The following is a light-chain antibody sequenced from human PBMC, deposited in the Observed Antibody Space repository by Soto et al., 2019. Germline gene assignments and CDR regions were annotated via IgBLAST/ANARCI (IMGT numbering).Light chain of an antibody. CDR3: QQYNKWPRT. V-gene: IGKV3-15*01. J-gene: IGKJ1*01. CDR1: QSVSSN. CDR2: GAS. Sequence: EFVLTQSPGTLSLSPGERATLSCRASQSVSSNLAWYQQKPGQAPRLLIYGASTRATGIPARFSGSGSGTEFTLTISSLQSEDFAVYYCQQYNKWPRTFGQGTKVDNK.